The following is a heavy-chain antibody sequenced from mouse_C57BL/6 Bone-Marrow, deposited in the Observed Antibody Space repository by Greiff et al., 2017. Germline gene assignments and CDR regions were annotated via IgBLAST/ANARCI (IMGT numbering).Heavy chain of an antibody. V-gene: IGHV5-4*03. CDR3: ARAPSPYAMDY. Sequence: EVKVVESGGGLVKPGGSLKLSCAASGFTFSSYAMSWVRQTPEKRLEWVATISDGGSYTYYPDNVKGRFTISRDNAKNNLYLQMSHLKSEDTAMYYCARAPSPYAMDYWGQGTSVTVSS. CDR2: ISDGGSYT. J-gene: IGHJ4*01. CDR1: GFTFSSYA.